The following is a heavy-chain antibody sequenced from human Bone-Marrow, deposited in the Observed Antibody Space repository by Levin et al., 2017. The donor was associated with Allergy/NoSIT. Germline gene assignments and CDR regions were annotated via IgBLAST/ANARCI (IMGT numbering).Heavy chain of an antibody. Sequence: GGSLRLSCAASGFTFTDYYMSWIRQAPGKGLEWVSYISSSTIYTDYADSVKGRFTISRDNAKNSLYLQMNSLRAEDTAVYYCARDGKPSGYNDYWGQGTLVTVSS. CDR2: ISSSTIYT. D-gene: IGHD3-22*01. CDR1: GFTFTDYY. J-gene: IGHJ4*02. V-gene: IGHV3-11*05. CDR3: ARDGKPSGYNDY.